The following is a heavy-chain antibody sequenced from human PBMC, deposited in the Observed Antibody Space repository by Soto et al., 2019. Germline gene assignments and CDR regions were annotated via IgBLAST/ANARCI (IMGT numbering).Heavy chain of an antibody. V-gene: IGHV3-30-3*01. CDR1: GFTLRSYA. J-gene: IGHJ4*02. D-gene: IGHD2-2*01. CDR3: ARARLDTPALDY. Sequence: QVQLVESGGGVVQPGRSLRLPCAASGFTLRSYAMHWFRQAPGKGLEWVAAISYDGSNKYNADSVKGRFTISRDNSNNALSLQMHSLRVEETAVYYCARARLDTPALDYWGQGTLVTVSS. CDR2: ISYDGSNK.